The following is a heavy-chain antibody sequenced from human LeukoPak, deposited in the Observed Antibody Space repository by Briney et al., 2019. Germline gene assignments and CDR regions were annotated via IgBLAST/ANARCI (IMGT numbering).Heavy chain of an antibody. CDR1: GFTFSGYA. D-gene: IGHD3-10*01. CDR3: AKARITMVRGVHISDY. J-gene: IGHJ4*02. Sequence: GGSLRLSCAASGFTFSGYAMSWVRQAPGKGLEWVSAISGSGGSTYYADSVKGRFTISRDNSKNTLYLQMNSLRAEDTAVYYCAKARITMVRGVHISDYWGQGTLVTVSS. CDR2: ISGSGGST. V-gene: IGHV3-23*01.